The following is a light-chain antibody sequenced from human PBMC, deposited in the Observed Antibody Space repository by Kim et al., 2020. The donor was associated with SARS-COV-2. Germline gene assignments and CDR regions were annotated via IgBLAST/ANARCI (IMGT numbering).Light chain of an antibody. Sequence: SYELTQPPSVSVSPGQTASITCSGDKLGDKYACWYQQKPGQSPVLVIYQDTKRPSGIPERFSGSNSGYTATLTISGTQAMDEADYYCQAWDSSTAYVFGT. CDR3: QAWDSSTAYV. J-gene: IGLJ1*01. CDR1: KLGDKY. CDR2: QDT. V-gene: IGLV3-1*01.